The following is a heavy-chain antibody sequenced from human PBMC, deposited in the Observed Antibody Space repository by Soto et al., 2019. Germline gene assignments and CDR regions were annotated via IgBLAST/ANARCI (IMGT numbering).Heavy chain of an antibody. CDR3: AIDFVPDCSSTSCYYFDY. CDR2: ISAYNGNT. J-gene: IGHJ4*02. D-gene: IGHD2-2*01. Sequence: ASVKVSCKASGYTFTSYGISWVRQAPGQGLGWMGWISAYNGNTNYAQKLQGRVTMTTDTSTSTAYMELRSLRSDDTAVYYCAIDFVPDCSSTSCYYFDYWGQGTLVTVSS. CDR1: GYTFTSYG. V-gene: IGHV1-18*01.